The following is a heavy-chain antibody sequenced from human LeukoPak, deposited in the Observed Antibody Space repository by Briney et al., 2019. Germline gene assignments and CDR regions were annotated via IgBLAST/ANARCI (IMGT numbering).Heavy chain of an antibody. CDR1: GYTFTGYY. J-gene: IGHJ6*03. V-gene: IGHV1-2*02. Sequence: ASVKVSCKASGYTFTGYYMHWVRQAPGQGLEWMGWINPNSGGTNYAQKFQGRVTMTRDTSISTAYMELSRLRSDDTAVYYCARDAGYSSSWYQGYYYYYMDVWGKGTTVTVSS. CDR3: ARDAGYSSSWYQGYYYYYMDV. D-gene: IGHD6-13*01. CDR2: INPNSGGT.